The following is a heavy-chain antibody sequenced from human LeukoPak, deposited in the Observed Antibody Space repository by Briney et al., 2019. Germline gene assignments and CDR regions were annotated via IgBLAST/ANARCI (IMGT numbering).Heavy chain of an antibody. CDR2: SNPKSGGT. CDR3: ARDRKREKWSISNWFDP. J-gene: IGHJ5*02. Sequence: SVKVSCKACGYTFTGYYMHWVRQAPGQGLEWMGWSNPKSGGTNYAQKFHRRVSMTRDTYIRTAYMEMSRLISDDTAVYYCARDRKREKWSISNWFDPWGQGTLVTVSS. V-gene: IGHV1-2*02. CDR1: GYTFTGYY. D-gene: IGHD2-8*01.